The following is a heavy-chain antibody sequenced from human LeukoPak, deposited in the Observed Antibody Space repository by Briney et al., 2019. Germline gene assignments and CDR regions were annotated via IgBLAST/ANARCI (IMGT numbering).Heavy chain of an antibody. CDR2: INHSGST. D-gene: IGHD5-18*01. Sequence: SETLSLTCAVYGGSFSGYYWSWIRQPPGKGLEWIGEINHSGSTNYNPSLKSRVTISVDTSKNQFSLKLSSVTAADTAVYYCARDDAGYSYDPRGWFDPWGQGTLVTVSS. CDR1: GGSFSGYY. J-gene: IGHJ5*02. CDR3: ARDDAGYSYDPRGWFDP. V-gene: IGHV4-34*01.